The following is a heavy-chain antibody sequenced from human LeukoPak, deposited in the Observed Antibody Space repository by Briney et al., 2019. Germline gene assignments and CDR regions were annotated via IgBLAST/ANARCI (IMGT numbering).Heavy chain of an antibody. Sequence: SETLSLTRTVSGGSISSYSWSWMRQPAGKGLEWIGRIYPRESPNYNPSLKSRVIMSVDKSKNQFSLKLRSVTAADTAVYYCAREWHHVFDYWGQGNLVTVSS. J-gene: IGHJ4*02. CDR3: AREWHHVFDY. V-gene: IGHV4-4*07. CDR1: GGSISSYS. CDR2: IYPRESP. D-gene: IGHD5-12*01.